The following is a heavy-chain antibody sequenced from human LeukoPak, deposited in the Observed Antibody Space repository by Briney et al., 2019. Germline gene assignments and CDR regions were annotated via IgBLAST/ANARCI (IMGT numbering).Heavy chain of an antibody. CDR2: IYYSGST. CDR3: ARVDLYYYGSGTYSKWFDP. J-gene: IGHJ5*02. V-gene: IGHV4-59*12. Sequence: SGTLSLTCTVSGGSISSYYWSWIRQPPGKGLEWIGYIYYSGSTNYNPSLKSRVTISLDTSKNQFSLKLSSVTAADTAVYYCARVDLYYYGSGTYSKWFDPWGQGTLVAVSS. D-gene: IGHD3-10*01. CDR1: GGSISSYY.